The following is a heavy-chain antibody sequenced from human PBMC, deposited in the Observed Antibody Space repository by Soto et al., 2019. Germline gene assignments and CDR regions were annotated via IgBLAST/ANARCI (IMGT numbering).Heavy chain of an antibody. Sequence: PGGSLRLSCAASGFIFSNYPMTWVRQAPGKGLEWVSAISGSGGSTCYADSVKGRFTISRDNSKNTLYLQMNSLRAEDTAVYYCAKSDIVVVPALPSYWGQGTLVTVSS. V-gene: IGHV3-23*01. CDR2: ISGSGGST. J-gene: IGHJ4*02. CDR1: GFIFSNYP. CDR3: AKSDIVVVPALPSY. D-gene: IGHD2-2*01.